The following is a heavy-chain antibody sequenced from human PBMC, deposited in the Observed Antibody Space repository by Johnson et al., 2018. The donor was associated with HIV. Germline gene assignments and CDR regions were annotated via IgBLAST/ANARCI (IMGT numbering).Heavy chain of an antibody. D-gene: IGHD3-3*01. CDR2: IGTAGDT. CDR3: AREQERIGERAFDI. Sequence: VQLVESGGGLVQPGGSLRLSCAASGFTFSSYDMHWVRQATGKGLEWVSAIGTAGDTYYADSVKGRFTISRDKSKNSLFLQMNSLRVEDTAVYYCAREQERIGERAFDIWGQGTMVTVSS. J-gene: IGHJ3*02. CDR1: GFTFSSYD. V-gene: IGHV3-13*01.